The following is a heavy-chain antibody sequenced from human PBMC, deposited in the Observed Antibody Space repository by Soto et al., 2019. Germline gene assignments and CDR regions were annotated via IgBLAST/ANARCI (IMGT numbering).Heavy chain of an antibody. CDR2: INAGNGNT. CDR1: GYTFTSYA. D-gene: IGHD6-19*01. V-gene: IGHV1-3*01. CDR3: ARNHQPLAAVAGPFDY. Sequence: ASVKVACKASGYTFTSYAMHCVRQAPGQRLEWMGWINAGNGNTKYSQKFQGRVTITRDTSASTAYMELSSLRSEDTAVYYCARNHQPLAAVAGPFDYWGQGTLVTVSS. J-gene: IGHJ4*02.